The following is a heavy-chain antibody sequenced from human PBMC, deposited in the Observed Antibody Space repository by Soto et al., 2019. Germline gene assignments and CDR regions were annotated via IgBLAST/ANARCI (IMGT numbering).Heavy chain of an antibody. CDR1: GFTFDDYV. CDR3: AKVVYSSSSAPFDY. D-gene: IGHD6-6*01. J-gene: IGHJ4*02. CDR2: ISWNSGSI. Sequence: EVQLVESGGGLVQPGRSLRLSCAASGFTFDDYVMHWVRQAPGKGLEWVSGISWNSGSIGYADSVKGRFTISRDNAKNSLYLQMNSLRAEDTALYYCAKVVYSSSSAPFDYWGQGTLVTVSS. V-gene: IGHV3-9*01.